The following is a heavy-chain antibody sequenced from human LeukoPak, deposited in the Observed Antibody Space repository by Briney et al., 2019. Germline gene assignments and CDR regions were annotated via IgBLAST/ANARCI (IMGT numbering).Heavy chain of an antibody. Sequence: PGGSLRLSCAASGFTFSTYAMSWVRQAPGKGLEGVSAISDSGGGTSYADSVRGRFTISRDNSRSTLYLQMNSLRADDTAIYYCAKVRGRVVAPDFGYYFDYWGQGALVTVSS. CDR2: ISDSGGGT. CDR3: AKVRGRVVAPDFGYYFDY. CDR1: GFTFSTYA. V-gene: IGHV3-23*01. D-gene: IGHD2-15*01. J-gene: IGHJ4*02.